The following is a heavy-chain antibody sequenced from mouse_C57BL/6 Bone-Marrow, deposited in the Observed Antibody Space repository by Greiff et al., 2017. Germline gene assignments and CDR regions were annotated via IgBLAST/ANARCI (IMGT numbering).Heavy chain of an antibody. V-gene: IGHV1-69*01. CDR1: GSTFTSYW. CDR3: ARSGNYYGSIPWFAY. J-gene: IGHJ3*01. CDR2: IDPSDSYL. Sequence: QVQLQQPGAELVMPGASVKLSCKASGSTFTSYWMPWVKQRPGQGLEWIGEIDPSDSYLNFNQKFKGKSTLTVDKSSSTAYMQLSSLTSEDSAVYYCARSGNYYGSIPWFAYWGQGTLVTVSA. D-gene: IGHD1-1*01.